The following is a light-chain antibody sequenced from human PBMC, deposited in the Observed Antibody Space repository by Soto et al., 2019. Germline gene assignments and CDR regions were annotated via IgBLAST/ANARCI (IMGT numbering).Light chain of an antibody. Sequence: QSALTQTASVSGSPGQSITISCTGTSRDVGGYNYVSWYQHRPGEAPKLMIYDVSNRPSGVSNRFSGSKSGNTASLTISGLQPEDEADYYCSSYTTSNTRQIVFGTGTKLTVL. CDR1: SRDVGGYNY. V-gene: IGLV2-14*03. CDR3: SSYTTSNTRQIV. J-gene: IGLJ1*01. CDR2: DVS.